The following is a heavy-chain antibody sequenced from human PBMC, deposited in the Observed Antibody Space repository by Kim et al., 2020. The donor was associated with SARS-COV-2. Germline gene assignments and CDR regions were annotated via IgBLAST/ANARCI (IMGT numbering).Heavy chain of an antibody. Sequence: RFTSSRDNSKNTLYLQMNSLRAEDTAVYYCAKDGYDYVWGSYRYRNWFDPWGQGTLVTVSS. V-gene: IGHV3-33*06. CDR3: AKDGYDYVWGSYRYRNWFDP. J-gene: IGHJ5*02. D-gene: IGHD3-16*02.